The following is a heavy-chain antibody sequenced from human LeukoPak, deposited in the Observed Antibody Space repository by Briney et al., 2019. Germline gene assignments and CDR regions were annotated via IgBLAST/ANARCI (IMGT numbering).Heavy chain of an antibody. V-gene: IGHV7-4-1*02. CDR2: INTNTGNP. Sequence: ASVKVSCKASGYTFTTYAMNWVRQAPGQGLEWMGWINTNTGNPTYAQGFTGRFVFSLDTSVSTAYLQISSLKAGDTAVYYCARESFNYYDNSGYTPWGQGTLVTVSS. CDR1: GYTFTTYA. CDR3: ARESFNYYDNSGYTP. D-gene: IGHD3-22*01. J-gene: IGHJ4*02.